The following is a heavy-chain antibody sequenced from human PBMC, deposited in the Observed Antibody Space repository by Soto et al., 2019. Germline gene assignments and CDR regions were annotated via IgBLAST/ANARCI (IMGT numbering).Heavy chain of an antibody. CDR2: ISFSANP. D-gene: IGHD3-22*01. V-gene: IGHV4-59*01. Sequence: SDTLSLTCTVSGASISSDYWTWIRQRPGKGLEWLGHISFSANPIYNASLKSRITTSIDTSKYQFSLKLSSVTGADTAVYYLVRDSRHRSLGYDGRGYFHKFDYWGQGILVTVSS. J-gene: IGHJ4*02. CDR3: VRDSRHRSLGYDGRGYFHKFDY. CDR1: GASISSDY.